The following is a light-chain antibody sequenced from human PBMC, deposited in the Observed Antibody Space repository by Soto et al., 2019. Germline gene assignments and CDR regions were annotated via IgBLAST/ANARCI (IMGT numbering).Light chain of an antibody. Sequence: EIVMTQSPATLSVSPGERATLSCRASQSVSSNLAWYQQKPGQAPRLLISGASTRAAGIPARYSGSGSGTEFTLTIGSLQSEDFAMYYCQQYNGWPRTFGQGTKLEIK. CDR1: QSVSSN. CDR2: GAS. J-gene: IGKJ2*01. CDR3: QQYNGWPRT. V-gene: IGKV3-15*01.